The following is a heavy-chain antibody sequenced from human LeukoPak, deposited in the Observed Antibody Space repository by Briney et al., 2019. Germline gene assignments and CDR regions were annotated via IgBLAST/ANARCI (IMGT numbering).Heavy chain of an antibody. Sequence: GASVKVSCKXSGYTFTSYYMHWVRQAPGQGLEWMGLINPSGGSTSYAQKFQGRVTMTRDTSTSTVYMELSSLRSEDTAVYYCASDAERGSWSGYSPGWFDPWGQGTLVTVSS. V-gene: IGHV1-46*01. CDR2: INPSGGST. D-gene: IGHD3-3*01. CDR3: ASDAERGSWSGYSPGWFDP. J-gene: IGHJ5*02. CDR1: GYTFTSYY.